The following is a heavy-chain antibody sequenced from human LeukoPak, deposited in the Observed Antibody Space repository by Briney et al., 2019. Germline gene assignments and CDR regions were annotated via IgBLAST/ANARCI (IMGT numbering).Heavy chain of an antibody. CDR1: GGSFSGYY. V-gene: IGHV4-34*01. CDR2: INHSGST. J-gene: IGHJ5*02. D-gene: IGHD2-8*01. CDR3: ARGPSRMVYAKTKNWFDP. Sequence: PSETLSLTCAVYGGSFSGYYWSWIRQPPGKGLEWIGEINHSGSTNYNPSLKSRVTISVDTSKNQFSLKLSSVTAADTAVYYCARGPSRMVYAKTKNWFDPWGQGTLVTVPS.